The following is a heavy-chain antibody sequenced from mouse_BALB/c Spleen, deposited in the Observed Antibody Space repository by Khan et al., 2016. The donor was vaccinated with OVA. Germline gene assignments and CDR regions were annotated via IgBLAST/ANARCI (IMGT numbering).Heavy chain of an antibody. CDR1: GYTFTTYW. CDR2: IAPGTGYT. J-gene: IGHJ3*01. D-gene: IGHD1-1*02. V-gene: IGHV1-7*01. Sequence: QVQLQQSGAELAKPGASVKMSCKASGYTFTTYWMHWLKQRPGQGLEWIGYIAPGTGYTEYNQNFKDKSTLTTAKSSSTSFMQLSSLTSEDSAVYYCARIGLCGVFVYWGQGSLVTVSA. CDR3: ARIGLCGVFVY.